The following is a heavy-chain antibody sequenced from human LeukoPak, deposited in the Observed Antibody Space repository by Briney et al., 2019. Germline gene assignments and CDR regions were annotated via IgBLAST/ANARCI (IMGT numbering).Heavy chain of an antibody. J-gene: IGHJ5*02. Sequence: SSETLSLTCTVSGGSISTYYWSWIRQTPGKGLEWIGYILYSGSNNYNPSLKSRVTISVDTSKNQFSLNLSFVTAADTAVYYCARVQAYYSSSWRGWFDPWGQGTLVTVS. CDR2: ILYSGSN. V-gene: IGHV4-59*01. CDR1: GGSISTYY. D-gene: IGHD6-13*01. CDR3: ARVQAYYSSSWRGWFDP.